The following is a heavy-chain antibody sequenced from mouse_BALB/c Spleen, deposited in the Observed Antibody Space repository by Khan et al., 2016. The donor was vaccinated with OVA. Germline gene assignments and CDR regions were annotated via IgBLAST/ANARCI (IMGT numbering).Heavy chain of an antibody. CDR3: ARHRGYVNYGGFAY. CDR1: GFTFSSYA. J-gene: IGHJ3*01. Sequence: EVELVESGGGLVKPGGSLKLSCAASGFTFSSYAMSWVRQTPEKRLEWVATISGAGSYSYYPDSVKGRFTFSRDNATNTPYLQMRSLRSEDTAMDYCARHRGYVNYGGFAYWGQGTLVTVSA. V-gene: IGHV5-9-3*01. CDR2: ISGAGSYS. D-gene: IGHD2-10*02.